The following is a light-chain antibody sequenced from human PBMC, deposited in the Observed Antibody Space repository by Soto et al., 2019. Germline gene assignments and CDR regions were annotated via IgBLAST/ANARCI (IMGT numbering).Light chain of an antibody. CDR2: EVN. Sequence: SGLTQPPSGSGAPGKSVAISSTGTSSDVGGYNYVSWYQQHPSKAPKLMVYEVNKRPSGVPDRFSGSKSGNTASLTVSGRQAEDEADYYCSTYAGSSNVFGTGTKVTVL. V-gene: IGLV2-8*01. J-gene: IGLJ1*01. CDR3: STYAGSSNV. CDR1: SSDVGGYNY.